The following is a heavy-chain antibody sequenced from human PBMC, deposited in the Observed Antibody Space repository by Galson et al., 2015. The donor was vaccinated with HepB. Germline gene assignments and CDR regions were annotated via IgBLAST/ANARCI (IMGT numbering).Heavy chain of an antibody. CDR3: AGSGVIITKSYNWFDP. J-gene: IGHJ5*02. CDR1: GYSFISYA. CDR2: INTNTGNP. V-gene: IGHV7-4-1*02. Sequence: SVKVSCKASGYSFISYAMTWVRQAPGQGLEWMGWINTNTGNPTYAQGFTGRFVFSLDTSVSTAYLQISSLKAEDTAVYYCAGSGVIITKSYNWFDPWGQGTLVTVSS. D-gene: IGHD3-10*01.